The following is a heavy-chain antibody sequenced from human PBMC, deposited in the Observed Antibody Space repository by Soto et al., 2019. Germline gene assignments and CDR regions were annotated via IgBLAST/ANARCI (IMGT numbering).Heavy chain of an antibody. CDR1: GFTFSTYA. V-gene: IGHV3-30-3*01. J-gene: IGHJ5*02. D-gene: IGHD3-10*01. CDR3: PREGHGDWFDP. CDR2: ISDDGTNK. Sequence: QVHLVESGGGVVQPGRSLRLSCAASGFTFSTYAMHWVRQAPGKGLEWVATISDDGTNKYYADSVKGRFTISRDNSKDTLYLQMDGLRAEDTAVYYCPREGHGDWFDPRGQGNLVTVSS.